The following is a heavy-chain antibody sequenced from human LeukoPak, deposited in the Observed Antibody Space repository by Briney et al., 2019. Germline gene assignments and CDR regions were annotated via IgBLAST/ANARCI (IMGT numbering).Heavy chain of an antibody. V-gene: IGHV1-2*06. CDR2: INPNTGGT. Sequence: ASVKVSCKASGYTFTGFYIHWLRQAPGQGLEWMGRINPNTGGTNYAQKFQGRVTMTRDTSISTAYMELSRLRSDDTAVYYCARDSWIRHYDLYWFDPWGQGALVTVSS. D-gene: IGHD3-3*01. CDR1: GYTFTGFY. CDR3: ARDSWIRHYDLYWFDP. J-gene: IGHJ5*02.